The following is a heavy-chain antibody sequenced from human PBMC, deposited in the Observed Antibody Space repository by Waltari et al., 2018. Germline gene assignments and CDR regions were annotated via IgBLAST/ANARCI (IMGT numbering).Heavy chain of an antibody. Sequence: EVQLLESGGGLVQPGGSLRLSCAASGFTFSSYAMSWVRQAPGKGLEWVSAISGRCGSTYYADSVKRRFTITRDNTKNTLYLQMNSLRAEDTAVYYCAKVPRVVVVITPFFDYWGQGTLVTVSS. CDR3: AKVPRVVVVITPFFDY. CDR2: ISGRCGST. V-gene: IGHV3-23*01. CDR1: GFTFSSYA. J-gene: IGHJ4*02. D-gene: IGHD3-22*01.